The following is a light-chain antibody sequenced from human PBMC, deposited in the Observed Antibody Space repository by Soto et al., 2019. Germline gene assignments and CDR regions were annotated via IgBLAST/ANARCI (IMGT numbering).Light chain of an antibody. CDR3: SSYTSSSAL. Sequence: QAALTQPASVSGSPGQLITISCTGTSSDVGGYNYVSWYQQHQGKAPKLMIYAVTDRPSGVSSRFSGSKSGNTASLTISGLQAEDEADYYCSSYTSSSALFGTGTKVSVL. J-gene: IGLJ1*01. V-gene: IGLV2-14*01. CDR2: AVT. CDR1: SSDVGGYNY.